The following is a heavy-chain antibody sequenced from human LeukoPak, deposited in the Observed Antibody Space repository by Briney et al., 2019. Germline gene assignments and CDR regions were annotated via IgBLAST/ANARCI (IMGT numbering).Heavy chain of an antibody. CDR1: GVSISSGDYY. J-gene: IGHJ4*02. CDR3: ARVGTIVGARPFDY. D-gene: IGHD1-26*01. Sequence: ASETLSLTCTVSGVSISSGDYYWRWIRQPPGKGLEWIVYIYYSGSTYYNPSLKSRVTISVDTSKNQFSLKLSSVTAADTAVYYCARVGTIVGARPFDYWGQGTLVNVSS. CDR2: IYYSGST. V-gene: IGHV4-30-4*01.